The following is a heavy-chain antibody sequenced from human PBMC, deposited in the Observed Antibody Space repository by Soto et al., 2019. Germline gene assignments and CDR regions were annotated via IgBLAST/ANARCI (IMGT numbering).Heavy chain of an antibody. CDR2: INPNSGGT. CDR1: GYTFTGYY. J-gene: IGHJ6*02. V-gene: IGHV1-2*04. D-gene: IGHD2-15*01. CDR3: ARGGCSGGSCYSSENYHYYGMEV. Sequence: ASVKVSCKASGYTFTGYYMHWVRQAPGQGLEWMGWINPNSGGTNYAQKFQGWVTMTRDTSISTAYMELSRLRSDDTAVYYCARGGCSGGSCYSSENYHYYGMEVWGQGTTVTVSS.